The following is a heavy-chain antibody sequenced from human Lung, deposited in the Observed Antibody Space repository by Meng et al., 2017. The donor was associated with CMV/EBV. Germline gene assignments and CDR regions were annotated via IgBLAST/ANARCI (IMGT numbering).Heavy chain of an antibody. Sequence: GGSLRLSCAVSGFSVGSEYMSWVRQAPGKGLEWVSLMYSGGITRYSDSVRGRFTISRDSSKNTLFLQMNSLRAEDTAVYYCAGNSESRHWVKGTLVTVSS. V-gene: IGHV3-53*01. J-gene: IGHJ4*02. CDR3: AGNSESRH. CDR1: GFSVGSEY. CDR2: MYSGGIT. D-gene: IGHD2/OR15-2a*01.